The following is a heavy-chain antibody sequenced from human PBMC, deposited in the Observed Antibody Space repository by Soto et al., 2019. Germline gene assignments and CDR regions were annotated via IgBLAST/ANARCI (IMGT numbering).Heavy chain of an antibody. CDR1: GGTFSSYA. V-gene: IGHV1-69*01. Sequence: QVQLVQYRAEVKKPGSSVKVSCKASGGTFSSYAISWVQQAPGQGLEWMGGIIPIFGTANYAQKFQGRVTITADESTSTAYMELSSLRSEDTAVYYCARAGIAVAEGNHYWGQGTLVTVSS. J-gene: IGHJ4*02. CDR3: ARAGIAVAEGNHY. CDR2: IIPIFGTA. D-gene: IGHD6-19*01.